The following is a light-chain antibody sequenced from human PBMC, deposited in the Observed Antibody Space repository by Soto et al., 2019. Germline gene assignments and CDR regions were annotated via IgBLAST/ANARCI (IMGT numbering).Light chain of an antibody. CDR2: WTC. V-gene: IGKV4-1*01. CDR3: QQYYSPPLT. CDR1: QSVLYSSNNKNY. Sequence: DIVMTQSPDSLAVSLGERATINCKSSQSVLYSSNNKNYVAWYQQRPGQPPKLLIYWTCIRESGVPDRFSGSGSGTDFTLTISSLQAEDVAVYFCQQYYSPPLTFGGGTKVEIK. J-gene: IGKJ4*01.